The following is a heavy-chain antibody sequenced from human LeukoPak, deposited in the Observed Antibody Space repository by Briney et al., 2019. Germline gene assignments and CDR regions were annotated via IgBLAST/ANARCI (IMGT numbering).Heavy chain of an antibody. Sequence: SETLSLTCTVSGGSISSSSYYWSWIRQPPRKGLEWIGYIYYTGSTNYNPSLKSRVTISVDTSKNQFSLKLSSVTAADTAVYYCARDFADAFDIWGQGTMVTVSS. CDR2: IYYTGST. CDR3: ARDFADAFDI. D-gene: IGHD3-3*01. CDR1: GGSISSSSYY. V-gene: IGHV4-61*01. J-gene: IGHJ3*02.